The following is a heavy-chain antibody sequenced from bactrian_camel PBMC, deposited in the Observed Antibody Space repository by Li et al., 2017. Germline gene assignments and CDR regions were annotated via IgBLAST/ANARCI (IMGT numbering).Heavy chain of an antibody. CDR2: FFRRGGDKT. J-gene: IGHJ4*01. V-gene: IGHV3S55*01. CDR1: GGTNGNDC. CDR3: ETRNVGRTCYSWGEYSY. D-gene: IGHD2*01. Sequence: HVQLVESGGGSVQAGGSLILSCTVSGGTNGNDCVAWFRQAPGKEREAVARFFRRGGDKTYYSDSVRGRFTASQDNAKTSLYLQMNSLKPEDTAMYYCETRNVGRTCYSWGEYSYWGQGTQVTVS.